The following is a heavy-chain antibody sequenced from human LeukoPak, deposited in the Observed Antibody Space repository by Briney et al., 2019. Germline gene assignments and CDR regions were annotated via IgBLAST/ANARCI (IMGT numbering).Heavy chain of an antibody. D-gene: IGHD2-8*01. J-gene: IGHJ4*02. CDR2: ISGDGGST. CDR1: GXTFDDA. Sequence: SGGSLRLSCATSGXTFDDAMHWVRQAPGKGLEWVCLISGDGGSTYYADSVKGRFTISRDNSRNSLYLQMNNLRTEDTALYYCAKDGLHCTNGVCYSAIIDYWGQGTLVTVSS. V-gene: IGHV3-43*02. CDR3: AKDGLHCTNGVCYSAIIDY.